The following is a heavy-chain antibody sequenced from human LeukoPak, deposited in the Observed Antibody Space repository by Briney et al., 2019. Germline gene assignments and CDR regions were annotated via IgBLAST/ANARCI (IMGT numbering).Heavy chain of an antibody. CDR1: GYTFSSYG. V-gene: IGHV1-18*01. CDR2: ISGYNGNT. D-gene: IGHD5-12*01. Sequence: GASVKVSCKASGYTFSSYGINWVRQAPGQGLEWMGRISGYNGNTNYAQKFQGRVTMTTDTSTSTVYMELRSLRSDDTAVYYCARDYSAAYSGYDSNWFDPWGQGTLVTVSS. CDR3: ARDYSAAYSGYDSNWFDP. J-gene: IGHJ5*02.